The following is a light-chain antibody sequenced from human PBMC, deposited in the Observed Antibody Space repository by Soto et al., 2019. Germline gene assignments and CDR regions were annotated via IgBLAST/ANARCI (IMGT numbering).Light chain of an antibody. CDR1: QDIRNY. J-gene: IGKJ3*01. Sequence: DIQMTQSPSSLSASVGDRVTMTCRASQDIRNYVAWYQQKPGEVPKLLIYAASTLHSGVPARFSGGGFGTDFTLTISSLRPEDVATYYCQRYHSALLTFGPGTKVYLK. CDR2: AAS. V-gene: IGKV1-27*01. CDR3: QRYHSALLT.